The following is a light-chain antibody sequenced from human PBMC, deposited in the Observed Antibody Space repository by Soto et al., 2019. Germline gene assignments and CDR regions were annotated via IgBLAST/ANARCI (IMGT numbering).Light chain of an antibody. CDR2: GAS. Sequence: DIQMTQSPSSLSASGRDRVTITCRSSQSISIYLNWYQQKPGRAPKLLIYGASTLESGVPSRFSGSGSGTDFTLTINNLQPEDSASYFCQESYSTPLTFGGGTKADI. J-gene: IGKJ4*01. CDR1: QSISIY. CDR3: QESYSTPLT. V-gene: IGKV1-39*01.